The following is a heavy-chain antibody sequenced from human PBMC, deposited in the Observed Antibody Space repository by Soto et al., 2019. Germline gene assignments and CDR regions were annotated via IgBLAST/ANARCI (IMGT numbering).Heavy chain of an antibody. CDR3: LRGGSNYAS. CDR1: GFTFSDSW. J-gene: IGHJ5*02. V-gene: IGHV3-7*01. CDR2: IKPDESEK. Sequence: EVQLVESGGGLVQPGGSLRLSCTASGFTFSDSWMTWVRQAPGKGLEWVARIKPDESEKKYADSVKGRFSISRDNAKNSMYLQMDSLRGEDTAGYYFLRGGSNYASWGQGTLVPVSS. D-gene: IGHD4-4*01.